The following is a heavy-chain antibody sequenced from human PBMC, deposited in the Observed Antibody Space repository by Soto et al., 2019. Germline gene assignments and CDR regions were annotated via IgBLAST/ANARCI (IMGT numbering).Heavy chain of an antibody. D-gene: IGHD6-13*01. J-gene: IGHJ5*02. CDR1: GGSISSYY. V-gene: IGHV4-59*01. CDR2: IYYSGIT. Sequence: SETLSLTCTVSGGSISSYYCSWIRQPPWKGLEWIGYIYYSGITNYNPSLKSRVTISVDTSKNQFSLKLSSVTAAETAVYYCARVTASSSWSFLDPWGQRTPVAVSS. CDR3: ARVTASSSWSFLDP.